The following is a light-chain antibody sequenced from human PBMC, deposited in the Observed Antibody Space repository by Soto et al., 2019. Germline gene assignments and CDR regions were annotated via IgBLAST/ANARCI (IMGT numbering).Light chain of an antibody. J-gene: IGLJ3*02. CDR3: SSYTNSSTLV. Sequence: QSVLTQPASVSGSPGQSITISCTGTSSDVGGYTFVSWYQHHPGKAPKLMIYDVSNRPSGVSDRFSASKSGNTASPTISGLQAEDEADYYCSSYTNSSTLVLGGGTKLTVL. CDR2: DVS. CDR1: SSDVGGYTF. V-gene: IGLV2-14*03.